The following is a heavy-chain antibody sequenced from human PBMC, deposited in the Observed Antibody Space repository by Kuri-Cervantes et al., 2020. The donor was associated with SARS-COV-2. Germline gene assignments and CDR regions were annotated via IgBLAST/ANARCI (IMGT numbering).Heavy chain of an antibody. CDR3: ARSPQRITMIAFDP. V-gene: IGHV1-3*01. Sequence: ASVKVSCKASGYTFTSYAMHWVRQAPGQRLEWMGWINAGNGNTKYSQKFQGRVTITRDTSASTAYMGLSSLRSEDTAVYYCARSPQRITMIAFDPWGQGTLVTVSS. CDR2: INAGNGNT. CDR1: GYTFTSYA. D-gene: IGHD3-22*01. J-gene: IGHJ5*02.